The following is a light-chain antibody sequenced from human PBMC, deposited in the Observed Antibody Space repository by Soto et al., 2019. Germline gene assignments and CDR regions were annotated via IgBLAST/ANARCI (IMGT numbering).Light chain of an antibody. Sequence: IQMTQSPSSLSASVGGRVTITCRASQTITTYLNWYQQKPGKAPKLLTYAASSLQSGVPSRFSGSGSGTDFTLTITSLQPEDFATYCCQQSYFPLGPFGQ. CDR2: AAS. J-gene: IGKJ1*01. V-gene: IGKV1-39*01. CDR3: QQSYFPLGP. CDR1: QTITTY.